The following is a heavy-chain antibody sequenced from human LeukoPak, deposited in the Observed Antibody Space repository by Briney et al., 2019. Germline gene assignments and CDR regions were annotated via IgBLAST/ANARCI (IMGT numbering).Heavy chain of an antibody. J-gene: IGHJ4*02. V-gene: IGHV4-38-2*02. D-gene: IGHD3-22*01. CDR3: ASFADYDSSLDY. CDR1: GYSISSGYY. Sequence: NPSETLSLTCTVSGYSISSGYYWGWIRQPPGKVLEWIGSIYHSGSTYYNPFLKSRVTISVDTSKNQFSLKLSSVTAADTAVYYCASFADYDSSLDYWGQGTLVTVSS. CDR2: IYHSGST.